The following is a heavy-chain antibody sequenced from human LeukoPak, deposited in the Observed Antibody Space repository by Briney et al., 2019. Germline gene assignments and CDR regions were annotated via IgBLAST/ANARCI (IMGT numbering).Heavy chain of an antibody. Sequence: SETLSLTCTVSGSSISSGGYYWSWIRQHPGKGLEWIGYIYYSGSTYYNPSLKSRVTISVDTSKNQFSLKLSSVTAADTAVYYCARDLGQQLVPNYYYYGMDVWGQGTTVTVSS. D-gene: IGHD6-13*01. CDR1: GSSISSGGYY. CDR2: IYYSGST. CDR3: ARDLGQQLVPNYYYYGMDV. J-gene: IGHJ6*02. V-gene: IGHV4-31*03.